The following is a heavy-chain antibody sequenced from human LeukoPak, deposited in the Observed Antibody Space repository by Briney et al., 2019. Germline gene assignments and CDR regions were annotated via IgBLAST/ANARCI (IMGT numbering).Heavy chain of an antibody. V-gene: IGHV4-31*03. CDR2: IYYSGST. J-gene: IGHJ5*02. CDR3: ARYQYDFWSGFWFDH. D-gene: IGHD3-3*01. Sequence: TSETLSLTCTVSGVSISSGGYYWSWLRQHPGKGLEWIVYIYYSGSTYYNPSLKSRVTISVNTSTNQFSLKLSSVTAADTAVYYCARYQYDFWSGFWFDHWGQGTLVTVSS. CDR1: GVSISSGGYY.